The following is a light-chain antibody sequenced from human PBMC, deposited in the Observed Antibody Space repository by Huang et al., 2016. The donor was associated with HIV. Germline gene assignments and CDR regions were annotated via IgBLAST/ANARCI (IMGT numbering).Light chain of an antibody. V-gene: IGKV3-11*01. Sequence: EIVLTQSPATLSLSPGERASLSCRASQSVSSYLLWYQQKPGQAPRLLLYDASNRATGIPTRFSGSGAGTDFTLTISSREPEDFAVYYCQQRISWPLTFGGGAKVEIK. CDR3: QQRISWPLT. J-gene: IGKJ4*01. CDR1: QSVSSY. CDR2: DAS.